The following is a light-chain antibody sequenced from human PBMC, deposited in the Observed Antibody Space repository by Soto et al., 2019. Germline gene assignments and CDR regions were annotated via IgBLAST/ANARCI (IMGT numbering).Light chain of an antibody. CDR1: SSNIGAGYD. V-gene: IGLV1-40*01. Sequence: QSVLTQPPSVSGAPGQRVTISCTGSSSNIGAGYDVHWYQQLPGTAPKLLIYGNSNRPSGVPDRFSVSKSGTSASLAITGLQAEDEADYYCQSYDSSLSEVFGTGTK. CDR2: GNS. CDR3: QSYDSSLSEV. J-gene: IGLJ1*01.